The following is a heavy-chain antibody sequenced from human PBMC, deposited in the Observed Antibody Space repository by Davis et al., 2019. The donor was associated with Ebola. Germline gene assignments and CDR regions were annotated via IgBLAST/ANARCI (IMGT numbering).Heavy chain of an antibody. CDR1: GFTFSSYS. D-gene: IGHD3-16*01. Sequence: GGSLRLSCAASGFTFSSYSMNWVRQAPGKGLEWVSYITTGSSTIYSADSVKGRFTSSRDNAKNSVYLQMNSLRVEDTAVYYCARDWAGLDVWGRGTTVTVSS. CDR3: ARDWAGLDV. V-gene: IGHV3-48*04. J-gene: IGHJ6*04. CDR2: ITTGSSTI.